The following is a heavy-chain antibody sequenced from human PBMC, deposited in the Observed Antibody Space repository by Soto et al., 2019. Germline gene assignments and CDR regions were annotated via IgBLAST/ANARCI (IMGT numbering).Heavy chain of an antibody. CDR2: IYYSGST. V-gene: IGHV4-30-4*01. Sequence: SETLSLTGTVAVRCMSGGDDCWSWIRQPPGKGLEWIGYIYYSGSTYYNPSLKSRVTISLDTSKNQFSLKLSSVTAADTAVYYCARVGTSMAAPDFDTRAQRNLLPVSS. CDR1: VRCMSGGDDC. D-gene: IGHD6-6*01. J-gene: IGHJ5*02. CDR3: ARVGTSMAAPDFDT.